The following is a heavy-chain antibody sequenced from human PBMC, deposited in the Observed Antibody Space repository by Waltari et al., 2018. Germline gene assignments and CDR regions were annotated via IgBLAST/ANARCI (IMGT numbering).Heavy chain of an antibody. J-gene: IGHJ6*02. CDR2: ITSDGSRT. CDR3: ASHRPGGYGMDV. D-gene: IGHD2-15*01. Sequence: VREVQGKGLVWVSTITSDGSRTRYADSVEGRFTISRDNAKNTLYLQTNSLRAEDTAVYYCASHRPGGYGMDVWGHGTTVTVSS. V-gene: IGHV3-74*01.